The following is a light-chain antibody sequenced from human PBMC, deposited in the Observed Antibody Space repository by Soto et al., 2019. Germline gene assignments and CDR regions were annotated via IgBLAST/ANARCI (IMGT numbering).Light chain of an antibody. V-gene: IGKV3-20*01. CDR2: GAS. Sequence: EIVWTQSPGTLSLSPGERATLSFSASQSVSSSYLAWYQQKSGQAPRLLIYGASGRANGIPDRFSGSGSGTDFTLNISRLEPEDFAVYYCQQDGSSPQLTFGQGTRLE. CDR3: QQDGSSPQLT. J-gene: IGKJ5*01. CDR1: QSVSSSY.